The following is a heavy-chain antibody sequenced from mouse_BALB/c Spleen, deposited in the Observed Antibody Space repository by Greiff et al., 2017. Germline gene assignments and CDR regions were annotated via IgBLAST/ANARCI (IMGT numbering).Heavy chain of an antibody. D-gene: IGHD1-2*01. CDR1: GYTFSSYW. CDR2: ILPGSGST. V-gene: IGHV1-9*01. J-gene: IGHJ3*01. CDR3: ARSSGLTATRFAY. Sequence: QVQLKQSGAELMKPGASVKISCKATGYTFSSYWIEWVKQRPGHGLEWIGEILPGSGSTNYNEKFKGKATFTADTSSNTAYMQLSSLTSEDSAVYYCARSSGLTATRFAYWGQGTLVTVSA.